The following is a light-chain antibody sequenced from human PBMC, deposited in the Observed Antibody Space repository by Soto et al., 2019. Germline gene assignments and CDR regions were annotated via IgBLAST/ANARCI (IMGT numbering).Light chain of an antibody. J-gene: IGLJ2*01. CDR1: SSDVGAYND. Sequence: QSVLTQPPSASGSPGQSVTISCTGTSSDVGAYNDVAWYQQYPDKAPKLMIYEVTKRPSGVPDRFSGSKSGNTASLTVSGLQAEDEAHYYCSSYAGIDSLLFGGGTKLTVL. V-gene: IGLV2-8*01. CDR2: EVT. CDR3: SSYAGIDSLL.